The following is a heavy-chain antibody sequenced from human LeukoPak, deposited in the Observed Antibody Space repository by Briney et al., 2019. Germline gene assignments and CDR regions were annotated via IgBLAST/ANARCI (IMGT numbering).Heavy chain of an antibody. V-gene: IGHV3-21*01. Sequence: GGSLRLSCAASGFTFSTFSMNWVRQTPGKGLEWVSAISGSGSDIYYADSVKGRFTISRDNPKRSLYLQMNSLRAEDTAVYYCARDQSGRLDYWGQGTLVTVSS. CDR1: GFTFSTFS. J-gene: IGHJ4*02. CDR2: ISGSGSDI. CDR3: ARDQSGRLDY. D-gene: IGHD1-26*01.